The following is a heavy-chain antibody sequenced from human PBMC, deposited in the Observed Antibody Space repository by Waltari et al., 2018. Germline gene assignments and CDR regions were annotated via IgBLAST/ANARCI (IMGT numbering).Heavy chain of an antibody. V-gene: IGHV4-61*09. Sequence: QVQLQESGPGLVKPSQTLSLTCTVSGGSISSGSYYWSWIRQPAGKGLEWIGYIYTSGSTNYNPSLKSRVTISVDTSKNQFSLNLNSVTAADTAMYYCARTYYDTSGFWVDYFDFWGQGTLVTVSS. CDR2: IYTSGST. J-gene: IGHJ4*02. CDR1: GGSISSGSYY. CDR3: ARTYYDTSGFWVDYFDF. D-gene: IGHD3-22*01.